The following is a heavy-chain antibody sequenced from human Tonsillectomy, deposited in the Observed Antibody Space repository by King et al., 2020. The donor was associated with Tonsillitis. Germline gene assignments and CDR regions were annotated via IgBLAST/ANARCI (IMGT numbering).Heavy chain of an antibody. V-gene: IGHV4-59*01. J-gene: IGHJ4*02. Sequence: QLQESGPGLVKPSETLSLTCTVSGGSITGYYWSWIRQSPGKGLEWFGYTPFSGSTYYNPSLGSRVTILFDTSKNQVFLKLSSVTAADTAVYYCARGNPQIDYWGQGTLVTVSS. CDR2: TPFSGST. CDR3: ARGNPQIDY. CDR1: GGSITGYY.